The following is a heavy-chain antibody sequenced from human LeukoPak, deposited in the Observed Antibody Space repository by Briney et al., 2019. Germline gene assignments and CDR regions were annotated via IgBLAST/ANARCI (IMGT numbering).Heavy chain of an antibody. Sequence: SETLSLTCAVYGGSFSGYYWSWIRQPPGKGLEWIGYIYYSGSTYYNPSLKSRVTISVDTSKNQFSLKLSSVTAADTAVYYCARGEKGHLDYWGQGTLVTVSS. CDR3: ARGEKGHLDY. CDR2: IYYSGST. J-gene: IGHJ4*02. V-gene: IGHV4-30-4*01. CDR1: GGSFSGYY.